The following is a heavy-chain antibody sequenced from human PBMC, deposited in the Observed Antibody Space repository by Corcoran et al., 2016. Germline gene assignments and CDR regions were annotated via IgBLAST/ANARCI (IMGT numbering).Heavy chain of an antibody. J-gene: IGHJ5*02. V-gene: IGHV4-39*01. D-gene: IGHD3-22*01. CDR2: IYYSGST. CDR3: ARNAPPSYYDRSGYYDGDTWFDP. CDR1: GGSISSSSYY. Sequence: QLQLQESGPGLVKPSETLSLTCTVSGGSISSSSYYWGWIRQPPGKGLEWIGSIYYSGSTYYNPSLKSRVTISGDTSKNQFSLKLSSVTAADTAVYACARNAPPSYYDRSGYYDGDTWFDPWGQGTLVTVSS.